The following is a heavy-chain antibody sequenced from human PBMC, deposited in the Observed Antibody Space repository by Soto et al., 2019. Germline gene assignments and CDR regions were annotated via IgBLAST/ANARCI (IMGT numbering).Heavy chain of an antibody. J-gene: IGHJ6*03. CDR1: GRSFSGYY. CDR2: INHSGST. CDR3: ARSPYMDV. Sequence: SETLSLTXAVYGRSFSGYYWSWIRQSPGKGLEWIGEINHSGSTNYNPSLKSRVTILIDAPKNQFSLKMSSVTAADTAVYYCARSPYMDVWGKGTTVTVSS. V-gene: IGHV4-34*01.